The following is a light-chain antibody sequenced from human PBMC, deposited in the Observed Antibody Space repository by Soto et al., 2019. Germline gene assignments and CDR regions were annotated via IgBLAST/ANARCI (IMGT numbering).Light chain of an antibody. CDR3: QQYHVRPYT. J-gene: IGKJ2*01. CDR2: GTS. V-gene: IGKV3D-15*01. CDR1: QSVSSD. Sequence: EVVMTQSPDTLSVSPGERATLSCRASQSVSSDLAWYQQKPGQAPRLLLHGTSTRVTDIPARFSGSVSGTEYTLTISSLQSEDFAVYFCQQYHVRPYTFGQGTKLEIK.